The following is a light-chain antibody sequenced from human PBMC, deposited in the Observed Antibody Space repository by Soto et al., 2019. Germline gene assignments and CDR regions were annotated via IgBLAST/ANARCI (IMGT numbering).Light chain of an antibody. CDR2: WAS. CDR1: ESVLYSSNNMNY. Sequence: DGVLTQSPDSLAVSLCERATIICKASESVLYSSNNMNYLAWYQQKAGKPPKLLIYWASTRESGVPDRFGGSGSGTEFTLTINSLQAEDVEVYYCQQYYSNPWTFGQGTKVDIK. V-gene: IGKV4-1*01. CDR3: QQYYSNPWT. J-gene: IGKJ1*01.